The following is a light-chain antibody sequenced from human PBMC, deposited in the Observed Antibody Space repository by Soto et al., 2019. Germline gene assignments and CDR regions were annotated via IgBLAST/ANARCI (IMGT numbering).Light chain of an antibody. J-gene: IGKJ1*01. Sequence: EIVMQQSPDTLSVAPVEVATLSCRVSQSIRSNLAWYQQKTGQPPKMLIYWESTRESGVPDRLSGSGSGTDLNLTISRLQAEDVAVYYCQKYYSTPRTFGQGTKVDIK. CDR1: QSIRSN. CDR2: WES. CDR3: QKYYSTPRT. V-gene: IGKV4-1*01.